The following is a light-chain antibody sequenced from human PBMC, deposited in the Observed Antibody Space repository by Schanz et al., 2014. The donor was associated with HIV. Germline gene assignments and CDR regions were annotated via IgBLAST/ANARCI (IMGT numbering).Light chain of an antibody. J-gene: IGLJ2*01. CDR3: QSYDSGLSGIL. Sequence: QSVLTQPPSVSGAPGRRVTISCAGSSSNIGAGYDVHWYHHLPGSAPKLLISGNNNRPSGVPDRFSGSKSGTSASLAITGLQAEDEADYYCQSYDSGLSGILFGGGTKLTVL. CDR2: GNN. CDR1: SSNIGAGYD. V-gene: IGLV1-40*01.